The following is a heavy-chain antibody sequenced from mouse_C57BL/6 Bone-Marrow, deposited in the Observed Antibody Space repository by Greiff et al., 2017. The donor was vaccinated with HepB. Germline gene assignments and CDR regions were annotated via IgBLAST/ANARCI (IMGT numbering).Heavy chain of an antibody. V-gene: IGHV4-1*01. CDR2: INPDSSTI. CDR1: GIDFSRYW. D-gene: IGHD1-1*01. CDR3: ARPNYYGSSYWYFDV. Sequence: EVQLVESGGGLVQPGGSLKLSCAASGIDFSRYWMSWVRRAPGKGLEWIGEINPDSSTINYAPSLKDKFIISRDNAKNTLYLQMSKVRSEDTALYYCARPNYYGSSYWYFDVWGTGTTFTVSS. J-gene: IGHJ1*03.